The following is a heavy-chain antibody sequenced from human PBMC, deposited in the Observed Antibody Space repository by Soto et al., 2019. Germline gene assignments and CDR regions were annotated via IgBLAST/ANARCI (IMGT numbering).Heavy chain of an antibody. Sequence: EVQLLESGGGLVQPGGSRSLPFEASGFSFVTNPINWARQAPGKGRGGVSGLVGRGTRKYYAESVKGRFTFSRDNSKNTLYLQMHSLRVEDTAIFFCAKWDTHGIIPPPVGGNYYYYDMDVWGQGTTVTVSS. D-gene: IGHD5-18*01. J-gene: IGHJ6*02. V-gene: IGHV3-23*01. CDR2: LVGRGTRK. CDR3: AKWDTHGIIPPPVGGNYYYYDMDV. CDR1: GFSFVTNP.